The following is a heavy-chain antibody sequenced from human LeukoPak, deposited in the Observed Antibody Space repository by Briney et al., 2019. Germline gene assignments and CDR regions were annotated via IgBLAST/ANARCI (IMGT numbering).Heavy chain of an antibody. Sequence: GGSLRLSSAASGFTVGISYMNWVRQAPGKGLEWVSVIYSGGTTYYADSVKGRLTISRDYSENTLYLQMNNLRAEDTAVYYCGSPSAEMTAINGWYFDVWGRGTLVTVSS. J-gene: IGHJ2*01. CDR3: GSPSAEMTAINGWYFDV. V-gene: IGHV3-66*01. CDR1: GFTVGISY. D-gene: IGHD5-24*01. CDR2: IYSGGTT.